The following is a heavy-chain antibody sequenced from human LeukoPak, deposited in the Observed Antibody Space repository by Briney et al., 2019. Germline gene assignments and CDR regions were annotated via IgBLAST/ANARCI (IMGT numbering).Heavy chain of an antibody. D-gene: IGHD5-18*01. CDR1: GVSISSSSYH. CDR3: TRQVLHTAMDY. CDR2: IYDSGST. J-gene: IGHJ4*02. V-gene: IGHV4-39*01. Sequence: SETLSLTCTVSGVSISSSSYHWDWIRQPPGKGLEWIGSIYDSGSTYYSPSLKSRVTISVDTSKNQFSLKLNSVTAADTAVYYCTRQVLHTAMDYWGQGTLISVSS.